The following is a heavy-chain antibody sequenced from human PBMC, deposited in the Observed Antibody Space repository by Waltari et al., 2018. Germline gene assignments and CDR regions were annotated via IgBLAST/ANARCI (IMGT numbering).Heavy chain of an antibody. CDR2: IFYNAKT. Sequence: QMQESGPGLVKPSETLSLTCPVSGGSIKSGSYYWGWIRQPPGKTLGWIGSIFYNAKTYKNPSLESRITMSIDTSKNQFSLDLTSVTAADTALYFCARHPSYWGSCNFDQWGQGSLVIVSS. D-gene: IGHD3-16*01. CDR3: ARHPSYWGSCNFDQ. V-gene: IGHV4-39*01. CDR1: GGSIKSGSYY. J-gene: IGHJ1*01.